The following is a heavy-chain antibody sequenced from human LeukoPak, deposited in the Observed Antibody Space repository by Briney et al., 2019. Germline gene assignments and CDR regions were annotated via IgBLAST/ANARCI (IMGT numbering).Heavy chain of an antibody. D-gene: IGHD2-2*01. CDR2: IIPIFGTA. V-gene: IGHV1-69*05. CDR1: VGTFSSYA. CDR3: ARALSYCSSTSCYGFTGPYYMDV. J-gene: IGHJ6*03. Sequence: SVKVSCKASVGTFSSYAISWGRHAPRQGLWWVGRIIPIFGTANYAQKFQGRVTITTDESTNTAYMELSSQRSEDTAVYYCARALSYCSSTSCYGFTGPYYMDVGGKGTTVTVSS.